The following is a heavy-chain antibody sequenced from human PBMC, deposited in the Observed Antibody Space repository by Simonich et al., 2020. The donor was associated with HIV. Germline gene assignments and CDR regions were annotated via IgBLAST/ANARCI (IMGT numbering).Heavy chain of an antibody. D-gene: IGHD3-22*01. V-gene: IGHV4-59*01. Sequence: QVQLQESGPGLVKPSETLSLTCTVSGGSFSTYYWSWIRQPPGKGLEWIGYIYYRGSTNYNPSLKSRGTIAIDPSESQFSLYLRSVTAADTAVYYCARVAFHNHDSRYFDDWGQGTLVTVSS. J-gene: IGHJ4*02. CDR1: GGSFSTYY. CDR3: ARVAFHNHDSRYFDD. CDR2: IYYRGST.